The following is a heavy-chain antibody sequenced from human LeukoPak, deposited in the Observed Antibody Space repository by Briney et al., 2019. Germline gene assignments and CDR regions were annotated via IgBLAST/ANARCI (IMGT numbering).Heavy chain of an antibody. CDR3: ARFGLRPRGLDI. CDR2: INAGNGNT. J-gene: IGHJ3*02. CDR1: GYTFTGYY. D-gene: IGHD3-16*01. Sequence: ASVKVSCKASGYTFTGYYMHWVRQAPGQRLEWMGWINAGNGNTQYSQEFQGRVTITRDTSASTVYMELSSLRSEDMAVYYCARFGLRPRGLDIWGQGTMVTVSS. V-gene: IGHV1-3*03.